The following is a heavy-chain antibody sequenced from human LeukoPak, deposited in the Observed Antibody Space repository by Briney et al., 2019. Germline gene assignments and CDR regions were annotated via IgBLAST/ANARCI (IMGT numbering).Heavy chain of an antibody. Sequence: SVKVSCKASGGTFSSYAISWARQAPGQGLEWMGGIIPIFGTANYAQKFQGRVTISADESTSTAYMELSSLRSEDTAVYYCARRGGSSSGNYYYYYMDVWGKGTTVTVS. V-gene: IGHV1-69*01. D-gene: IGHD6-6*01. CDR3: ARRGGSSSGNYYYYYMDV. CDR1: GGTFSSYA. CDR2: IIPIFGTA. J-gene: IGHJ6*03.